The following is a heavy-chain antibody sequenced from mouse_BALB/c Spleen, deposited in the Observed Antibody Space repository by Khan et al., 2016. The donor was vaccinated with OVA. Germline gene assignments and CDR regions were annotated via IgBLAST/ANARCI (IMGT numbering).Heavy chain of an antibody. J-gene: IGHJ2*01. CDR3: ARENYRYLDY. CDR1: GYTFTDYY. V-gene: IGHV1-77*01. Sequence: VQLVESGAELARPGASVKLSCKASGYTFTDYYINWVKQRTGQGLEWIGEIYPGSGNTYYNEKFKGKATLTADKSYSTAYMQLSSLTSEDSAVYFCARENYRYLDYWGQGTTPTVSS. CDR2: IYPGSGNT. D-gene: IGHD2-14*01.